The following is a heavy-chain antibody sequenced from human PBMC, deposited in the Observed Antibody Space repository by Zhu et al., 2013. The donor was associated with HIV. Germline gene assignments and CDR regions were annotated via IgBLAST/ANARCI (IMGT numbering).Heavy chain of an antibody. CDR3: ARVADYCGGECSRPLLDY. J-gene: IGHJ4*02. V-gene: IGHV1-2*02. D-gene: IGHD2-21*01. Sequence: QVQLVQSGAEAKKPGASVKVSCLASGYSFNDNYIQWVRQAPGQGLEWMGWINPNNGDTRHIHKFQGRVTMTRDTSINTAYMELSSLRSDDSAVYYCARVADYCGGECSRPLLDYWGQGTLVTVSS. CDR1: GYSFNDNY. CDR2: INPNNGDT.